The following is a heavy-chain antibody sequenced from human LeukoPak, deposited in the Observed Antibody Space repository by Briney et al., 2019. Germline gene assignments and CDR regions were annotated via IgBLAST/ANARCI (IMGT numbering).Heavy chain of an antibody. CDR1: GFIFSDYY. V-gene: IGHV3-20*01. D-gene: IGHD6-13*01. CDR3: ARVGIAAAGAEYYFDY. CDR2: INWNGGST. J-gene: IGHJ4*02. Sequence: GGSLRLSCAASGFIFSDYYMSWIRQAPGKGLEWVSGINWNGGSTGYADSVKGRFTISGDNAKNSLYLQMNSLRAEDTALYHCARVGIAAAGAEYYFDYWCQGTLVTVSS.